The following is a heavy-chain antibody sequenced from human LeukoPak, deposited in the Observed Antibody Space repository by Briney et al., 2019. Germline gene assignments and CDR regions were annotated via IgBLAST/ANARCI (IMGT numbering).Heavy chain of an antibody. V-gene: IGHV3-48*03. J-gene: IGHJ4*02. CDR3: AKEQPDGSGSYYAGRGEFDY. CDR2: ISSSGSTI. D-gene: IGHD3-10*01. Sequence: GGSLRLSCAASGFTFSSYEMNWVRQAPGKGLEWVSYISSSGSTIYYADSVKGRFTISRDNAKNSLYLQMNSLRAEDTAVYYCAKEQPDGSGSYYAGRGEFDYWGQGTLVTVSS. CDR1: GFTFSSYE.